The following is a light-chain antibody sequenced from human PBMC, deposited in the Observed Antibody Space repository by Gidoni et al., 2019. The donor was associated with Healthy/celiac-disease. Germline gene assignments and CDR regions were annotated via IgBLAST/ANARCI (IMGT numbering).Light chain of an antibody. CDR3: QQYNNWPPYS. CDR1: QSGSSN. CDR2: GAS. Sequence: EIVLTPSPATLSVSPGEGATLSCRASQSGSSNLAWYQQKPGQAPRLLIYGASTRANGSPARFSGSGSGTEFTLTISSLQSEDFAVYYCQQYNNWPPYSFGQGTKLEIK. J-gene: IGKJ2*03. V-gene: IGKV3-15*01.